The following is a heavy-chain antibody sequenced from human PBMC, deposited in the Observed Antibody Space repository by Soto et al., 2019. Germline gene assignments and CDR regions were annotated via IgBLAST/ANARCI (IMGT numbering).Heavy chain of an antibody. CDR1: GFTFSAYG. V-gene: IGHV3-30*18. CDR3: AKGFSYSVIDY. D-gene: IGHD5-18*01. J-gene: IGHJ4*02. CDR2: ISYDGSNK. Sequence: QVQLVESGGGVVQPRRSLRLSCAASGFTFSAYGMHWVRQAPGKGLEWVAVISYDGSNKYYTDSVKGRFTISRDNSKNTLYLQMSSLRAEDTAVYYCAKGFSYSVIDYWGQGTLVTVSS.